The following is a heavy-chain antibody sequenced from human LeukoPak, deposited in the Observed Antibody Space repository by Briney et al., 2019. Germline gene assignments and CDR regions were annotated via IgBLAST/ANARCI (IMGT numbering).Heavy chain of an antibody. CDR2: INQDGSEK. CDR1: GFTFSSYW. D-gene: IGHD2-15*01. J-gene: IGHJ4*02. V-gene: IGHV3-7*01. Sequence: GGSLRLSCAVSGFTFSSYWMSWVRQAQGKGLEWVANINQDGSEKYYVDSLEGRFTISRDNAKNSLFLQMNSLRAEDTAVYYCARDAYSGGSCYAYWGQGTLVIVSS. CDR3: ARDAYSGGSCYAY.